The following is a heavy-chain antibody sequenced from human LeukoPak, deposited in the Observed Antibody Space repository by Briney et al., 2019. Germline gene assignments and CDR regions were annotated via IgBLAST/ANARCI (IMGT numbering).Heavy chain of an antibody. D-gene: IGHD5-12*01. CDR3: AIRTPVDIVATLGERVKKGLDY. CDR1: GYTFTSYD. CDR2: TNPNSGNT. Sequence: GASVKVSCKASGYTFTSYDINWLRQATGQGLEWMGWTNPNSGNTGYAQKFQGRVTMTRNTSMSTAYMELSSLRSEDTAVYYCAIRTPVDIVATLGERVKKGLDYWGQGTLVTVSS. J-gene: IGHJ4*02. V-gene: IGHV1-8*01.